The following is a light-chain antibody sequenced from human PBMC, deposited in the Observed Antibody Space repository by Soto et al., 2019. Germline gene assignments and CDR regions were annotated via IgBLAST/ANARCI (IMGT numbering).Light chain of an antibody. CDR1: QSVSSN. CDR3: QQYGSSLL. Sequence: EIVMTQSPATLSVSPGERATLSCRASQSVSSNLAWYQQKPGQAPRLLIYGASTRATGIPARFSGSGSGTEFTLTISSLQSEDFAVYYCQQYGSSLLFGQGTKVDIK. J-gene: IGKJ1*01. CDR2: GAS. V-gene: IGKV3-15*01.